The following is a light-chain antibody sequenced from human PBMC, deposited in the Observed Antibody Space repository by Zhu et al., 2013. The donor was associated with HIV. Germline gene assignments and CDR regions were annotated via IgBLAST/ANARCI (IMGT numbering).Light chain of an antibody. Sequence: QSALTQPASVSGSPGQSITISCTGTSSDVGGYNFVSWYQQHPGKAPKLMIYEVSNRPSGVPDRISGSKSGTSASLAITGLQAEDEADYYCQSYDRTLSGRLFGGGTKLTVL. CDR2: EVS. CDR1: SSDVGGYNF. J-gene: IGLJ3*02. V-gene: IGLV2-14*01. CDR3: QSYDRTLSGRL.